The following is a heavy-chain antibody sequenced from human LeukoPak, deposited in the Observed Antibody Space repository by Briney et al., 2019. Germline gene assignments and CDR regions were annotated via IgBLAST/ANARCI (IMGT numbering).Heavy chain of an antibody. CDR3: ARLGYCSSTSCYPYYYYYYMDV. CDR1: GFTFSSYS. V-gene: IGHV3-21*01. Sequence: GGSLRLSCAASGFTFSSYSMNWVRQAPGKGLEWVSSISSSSSYIYYADSVKGRFTISRDNAKNSLYLQMNSLRAVDTAVYYCARLGYCSSTSCYPYYYYYYMDVWGKGTTVTVSS. J-gene: IGHJ6*03. D-gene: IGHD2-2*01. CDR2: ISSSSSYI.